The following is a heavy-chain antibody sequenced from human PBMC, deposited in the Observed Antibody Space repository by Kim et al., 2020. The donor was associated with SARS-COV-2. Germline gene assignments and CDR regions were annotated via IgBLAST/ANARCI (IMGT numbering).Heavy chain of an antibody. Sequence: GGSLRLSCAASGFTFSKVWLSWVRQPPGKGLEWVGRIRSKADGGASDYAAPVKGRFIISRDDSKNTIYLQMSGLTAEDTATYYCTTDYERIVGLCHGEACYPASLWGQGTLVTVSA. D-gene: IGHD2-15*01. CDR1: GFTFSKVW. J-gene: IGHJ4*02. CDR3: TTDYERIVGLCHGEACYPASL. V-gene: IGHV3-15*01. CDR2: IRSKADGGAS.